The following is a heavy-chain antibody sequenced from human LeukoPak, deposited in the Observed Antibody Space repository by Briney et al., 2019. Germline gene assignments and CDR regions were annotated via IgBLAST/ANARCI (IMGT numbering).Heavy chain of an antibody. D-gene: IGHD2-2*01. CDR3: ARDRPRYCSSTSCSNHATPWYFDL. J-gene: IGHJ2*01. CDR2: IYYSGCT. V-gene: IGHV4-30-4*01. Sequence: SETLSLTCTVSGGSISSGDYYWSWIRQPPGKGLEWIGYIYYSGCTYYNPSLKSRVTISVDTSKNQFSLKLSSVTAADTAVYYCARDRPRYCSSTSCSNHATPWYFDLWGRGTLVTVSS. CDR1: GGSISSGDYY.